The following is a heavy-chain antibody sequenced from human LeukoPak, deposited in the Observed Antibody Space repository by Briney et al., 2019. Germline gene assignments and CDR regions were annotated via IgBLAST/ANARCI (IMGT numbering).Heavy chain of an antibody. CDR3: VGPVVAAL. D-gene: IGHD2-21*01. CDR1: GYTFTDFY. CDR2: VDPEDGTT. Sequence: GATVKISCKASGYTFTDFYIHWVQQAPASGLEWMGRVDPEDGTTMYAEKFQGRVTMTADTSTDTVYMELSSLRSEDTAVYYCVGPVVAALWGQGTLVIVSS. V-gene: IGHV1-69-2*01. J-gene: IGHJ4*02.